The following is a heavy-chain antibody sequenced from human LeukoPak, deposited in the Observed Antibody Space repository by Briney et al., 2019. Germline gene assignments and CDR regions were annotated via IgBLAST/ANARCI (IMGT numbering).Heavy chain of an antibody. D-gene: IGHD2-2*01. Sequence: GGSLRLSCAASGFTFSSYGMSWVRQAPGQGLEWVSAISGSSGSTYYADSVQGRFTISRDNSKNTLYLQMNSLRGEDTAVYYCAKDQADCSSTSCYERGFDYWGQGTLVTVSS. CDR1: GFTFSSYG. CDR2: ISGSSGST. CDR3: AKDQADCSSTSCYERGFDY. J-gene: IGHJ4*02. V-gene: IGHV3-23*01.